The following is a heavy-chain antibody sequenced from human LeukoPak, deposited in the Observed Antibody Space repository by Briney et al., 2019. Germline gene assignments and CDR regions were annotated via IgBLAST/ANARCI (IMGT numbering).Heavy chain of an antibody. CDR2: ISSSSRYI. D-gene: IGHD3-9*01. Sequence: KAGGSLRLSCAASGFTFSSYSMNWVRQAPGKGLELVSSISSSSRYIYYADSVKGRFTISRDNDKNSLYLQMNSLRAEDTAVYYCARGGSDILTQHDYWGQGTLVTVSS. J-gene: IGHJ4*02. CDR3: ARGGSDILTQHDY. CDR1: GFTFSSYS. V-gene: IGHV3-21*01.